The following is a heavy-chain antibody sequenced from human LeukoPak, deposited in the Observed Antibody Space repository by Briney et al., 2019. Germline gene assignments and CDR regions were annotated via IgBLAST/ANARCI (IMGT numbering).Heavy chain of an antibody. V-gene: IGHV1-18*01. CDR2: ISGYNGYT. CDR1: GYTFTNYG. D-gene: IGHD4-11*01. J-gene: IGHJ1*01. CDR3: ARDKAVTTELTQYFHH. Sequence: ASVNVSCTASGYTFTNYGVSWVRQAPGQGLEWMGWISGYNGYTNYAQKFQFRVTMTTDTSTSTAYMELRSLTSDDTAVYYCARDKAVTTELTQYFHHWGQGTLVTVSS.